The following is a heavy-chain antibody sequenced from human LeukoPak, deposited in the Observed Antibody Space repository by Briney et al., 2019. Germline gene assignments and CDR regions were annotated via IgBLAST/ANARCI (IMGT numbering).Heavy chain of an antibody. D-gene: IGHD1-20*01. CDR1: GRTFSNYV. V-gene: IGHV1-69*05. Sequence: GASVKVSCKASGRTFSNYVVTWVRQARGQGLEWMGGIIPIFRTTKYAKMFQGRVTITTDESTSTVYMELSGLRSEDTAVYFCARVLGLFNWNSPLAYWGQGALVTVSS. CDR2: IIPIFRTT. J-gene: IGHJ4*02. CDR3: ARVLGLFNWNSPLAY.